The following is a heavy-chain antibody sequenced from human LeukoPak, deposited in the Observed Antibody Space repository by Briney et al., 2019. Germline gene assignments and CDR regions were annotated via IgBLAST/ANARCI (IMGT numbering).Heavy chain of an antibody. D-gene: IGHD3-9*01. J-gene: IGHJ4*02. Sequence: GASLRLSCAASGFIFSNYAMYWLGQAARRGLQWVSAISGRSNNTYYADSVKGRFTISRDSSKNTLYLQMNSLRADDTAVYYCAKWGDYDVLTGYYVSDFWGQGTLVTVSS. V-gene: IGHV3-23*01. CDR3: AKWGDYDVLTGYYVSDF. CDR1: GFIFSNYA. CDR2: ISGRSNNT.